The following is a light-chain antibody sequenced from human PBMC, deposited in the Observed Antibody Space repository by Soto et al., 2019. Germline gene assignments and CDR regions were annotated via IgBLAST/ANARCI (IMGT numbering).Light chain of an antibody. CDR1: QSVDSSH. J-gene: IGKJ2*01. CDR3: QQYHSSPFT. Sequence: EIVLTQSPGTLSLSPGERAAFSCRASQSVDSSHLAWYQQKPAQAPRLLIYDVSFRATGIPDRFSGSGSGTDFTLTIRGLEPEDLAVYYCQQYHSSPFTFGQGTKLEIK. V-gene: IGKV3-20*01. CDR2: DVS.